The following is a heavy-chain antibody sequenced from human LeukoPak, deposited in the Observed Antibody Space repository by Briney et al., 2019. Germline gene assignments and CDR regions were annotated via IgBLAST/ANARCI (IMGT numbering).Heavy chain of an antibody. J-gene: IGHJ6*03. D-gene: IGHD2-2*02. CDR1: GFTVSSNY. Sequence: GGSLRLSCAASGFTVSSNYMSWVRQAPGKGLERVSVIYSGGSTYYADSVKGRFTISRDNSKNTLYLQMNSLRAEDTAVYYCARRRIVVVPAAIRSYYMDVWGKGTTVTVSS. CDR2: IYSGGST. CDR3: ARRRIVVVPAAIRSYYMDV. V-gene: IGHV3-53*01.